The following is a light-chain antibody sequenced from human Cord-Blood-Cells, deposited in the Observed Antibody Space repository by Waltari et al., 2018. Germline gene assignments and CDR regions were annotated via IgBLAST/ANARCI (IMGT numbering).Light chain of an antibody. J-gene: IGLJ1*01. CDR3: SSYTSSSTLYV. V-gene: IGLV2-14*01. Sequence: QSALTQPASVSGSPVQSITISCTGTSSDVGGYNYVSWYQQHPGKAPKLMIYDVSNRPSGVSKRFSGSKSGNTASLTISGLQAEDEADYYCSSYTSSSTLYVFGTGTKVTVL. CDR2: DVS. CDR1: SSDVGGYNY.